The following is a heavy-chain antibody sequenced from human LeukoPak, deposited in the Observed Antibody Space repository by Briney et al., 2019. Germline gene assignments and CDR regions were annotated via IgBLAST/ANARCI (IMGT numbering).Heavy chain of an antibody. J-gene: IGHJ4*02. D-gene: IGHD6-6*01. CDR1: GFTFSSYA. V-gene: IGHV3-23*01. Sequence: GGSLRLSCAASGFTFSSYAMSWVRQAPGKGLEWVSAISGSGGSTYYADSVKGRFTISRDNSKNTLYLQMNSLRAEDTAVYYCARDTYSSSAAEIDYWGQGTLVTVSS. CDR3: ARDTYSSSAAEIDY. CDR2: ISGSGGST.